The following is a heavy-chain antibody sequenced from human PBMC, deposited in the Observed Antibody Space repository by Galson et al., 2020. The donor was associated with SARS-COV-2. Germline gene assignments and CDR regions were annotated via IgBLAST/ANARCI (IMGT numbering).Heavy chain of an antibody. J-gene: IGHJ4*02. CDR3: ARGGGTVVRGVILFGNFDY. V-gene: IGHV4-59*01. Sequence: SETLSLTCTVSGGSISSNYCSWTRQPPAKGLEWIGYIHYSGSTNYNPSPKSRVTISVDTSKNQFSLKLSSVTAADTAVYYCARGGGTVVRGVILFGNFDYWGKGTLVTVSS. CDR1: GGSISSNY. CDR2: IHYSGST. D-gene: IGHD3-10*01.